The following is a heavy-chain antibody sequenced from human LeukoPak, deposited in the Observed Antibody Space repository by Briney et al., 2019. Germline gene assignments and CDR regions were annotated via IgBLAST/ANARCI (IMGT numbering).Heavy chain of an antibody. V-gene: IGHV3-30*18. CDR3: AKTYSWAAFDI. Sequence: GGSLRLSCAASGFTFSSYAMHWVRQAPGKGLEWVAVISYDGSNKYYADSVKGRFTISRDNSKNTLYLQMNSLRAEDTAVYYCAKTYSWAAFDIWGQGTMVTVSS. J-gene: IGHJ3*02. D-gene: IGHD2-21*01. CDR2: ISYDGSNK. CDR1: GFTFSSYA.